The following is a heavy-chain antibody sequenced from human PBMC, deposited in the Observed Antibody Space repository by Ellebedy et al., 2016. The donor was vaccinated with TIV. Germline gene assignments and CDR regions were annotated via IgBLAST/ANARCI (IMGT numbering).Heavy chain of an antibody. V-gene: IGHV4-39*07. D-gene: IGHD4-17*01. Sequence: SETLSLXXTVSGDSITSGLYYWGWIRLSPGKGLEWIGSIYYSGTTYYKSSLKSRVTISIDTSQNQFSLKLTSVTAADTAIYYCARHGDFCADHWGQGTLATVSS. CDR2: IYYSGTT. J-gene: IGHJ4*02. CDR1: GDSITSGLYY. CDR3: ARHGDFCADH.